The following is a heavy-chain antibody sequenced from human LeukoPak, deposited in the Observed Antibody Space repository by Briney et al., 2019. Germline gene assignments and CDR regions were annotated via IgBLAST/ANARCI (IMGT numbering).Heavy chain of an antibody. CDR2: LSGSGGNT. J-gene: IGHJ6*02. D-gene: IGHD5-12*01. Sequence: GGSLRLSCAASGFTFSNYAMAWVRQAPGKGLEWVSGLSGSGGNTFYAVSVKGRFTISRDNPKNTLYLQMNSLRAEDTAVYYCARVKGLRSSYYYYGMDVWGQGTTVTVSS. V-gene: IGHV3-23*01. CDR1: GFTFSNYA. CDR3: ARVKGLRSSYYYYGMDV.